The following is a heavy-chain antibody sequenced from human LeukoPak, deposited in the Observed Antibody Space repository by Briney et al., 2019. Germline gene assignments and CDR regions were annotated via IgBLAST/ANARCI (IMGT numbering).Heavy chain of an antibody. Sequence: GGSLRLSCAASGFTFSSYAMSWVRQAPGKGLEWVSAISGSGGSTYYADSVKGRFTISRDNSKNTLYLQMNSLRAEDTAVYYCARDRITMIVAKDDAFDIWGQGTMVTVSS. CDR3: ARDRITMIVAKDDAFDI. CDR1: GFTFSSYA. V-gene: IGHV3-23*01. CDR2: ISGSGGST. D-gene: IGHD3-22*01. J-gene: IGHJ3*02.